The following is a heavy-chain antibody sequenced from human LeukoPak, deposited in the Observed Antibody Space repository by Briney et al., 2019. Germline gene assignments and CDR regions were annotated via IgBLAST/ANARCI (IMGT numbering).Heavy chain of an antibody. CDR1: GFTFSSYS. CDR3: ARDLNPYYDFWSGYFPAPGGVNGMDV. J-gene: IGHJ6*02. V-gene: IGHV3-21*01. D-gene: IGHD3-3*01. CDR2: ISSSSSYI. Sequence: GGSLRLSCAASGFTFSSYSMNWVRQAPGKGLEWVSSISSSSSYIYYADSVKGRFTISRDNAKNSLYLQMNSLRAEDTAVYYCARDLNPYYDFWSGYFPAPGGVNGMDVWGQGTTVTVSS.